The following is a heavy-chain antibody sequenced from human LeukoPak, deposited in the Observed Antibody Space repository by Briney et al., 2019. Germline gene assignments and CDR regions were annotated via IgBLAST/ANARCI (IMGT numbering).Heavy chain of an antibody. V-gene: IGHV5-51*01. CDR1: GYSFTSHW. CDR2: INPADSDT. CDR3: ARLYCSSITCYFFDY. J-gene: IGHJ4*02. D-gene: IGHD2-2*01. Sequence: GESLKISCKGSGYSFTSHWIGWVRQMPGKGLEWMGIINPADSDTRYSPSFQGQVTISVDKSISTAYLQWSSLVASDTAMYYCARLYCSSITCYFFDYWGQGALVTVSS.